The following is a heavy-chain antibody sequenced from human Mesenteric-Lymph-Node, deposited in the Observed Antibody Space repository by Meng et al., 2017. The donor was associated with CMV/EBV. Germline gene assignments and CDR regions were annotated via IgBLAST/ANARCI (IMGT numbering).Heavy chain of an antibody. CDR3: ASDSDTSLGGYYFDY. Sequence: SGGTFSGYTINCVRQAPGQGLEWMVKIIPILGVANSAQKFQGRLTITADKSTSTAYMELSSLRSEDTAVYFCASDSDTSLGGYYFDYWGQGTLVTVSS. D-gene: IGHD3-9*01. J-gene: IGHJ4*02. CDR2: IIPILGVA. CDR1: GGTFSGYT. V-gene: IGHV1-69*02.